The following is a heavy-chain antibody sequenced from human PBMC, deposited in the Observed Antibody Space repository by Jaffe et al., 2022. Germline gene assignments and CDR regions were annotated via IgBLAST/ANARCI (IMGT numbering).Heavy chain of an antibody. V-gene: IGHV3-72*01. CDR2: SRNKAKSYTT. CDR3: ARITRIEGVYNYFDY. CDR1: GFTFSDHY. D-gene: IGHD1-20*01. J-gene: IGHJ4*02. Sequence: EVQLVESGGGLVQPGGSLRLSCAASGFTFSDHYMDWVRQAPGKGLEWVGRSRNKAKSYTTEYAASVKGRFTISRDDSKNSLYLQMNSLRTEDTAMYYCARITRIEGVYNYFDYWGQGTLVAVSS.